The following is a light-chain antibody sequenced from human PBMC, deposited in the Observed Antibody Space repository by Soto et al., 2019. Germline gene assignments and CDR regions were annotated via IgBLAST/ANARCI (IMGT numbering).Light chain of an antibody. CDR2: EVT. J-gene: IGLJ1*01. Sequence: QSVLTQPPSASGSPGQSVTISCTGTSSDVGGYNYVSWYQQHPGKAPKLLIYEVTKRPSGVPYRFSGSKSGNTASLTVSGLQADDEAEYYCCSNAGSHYYVFGTGTKLTVL. CDR1: SSDVGGYNY. V-gene: IGLV2-8*01. CDR3: CSNAGSHYYV.